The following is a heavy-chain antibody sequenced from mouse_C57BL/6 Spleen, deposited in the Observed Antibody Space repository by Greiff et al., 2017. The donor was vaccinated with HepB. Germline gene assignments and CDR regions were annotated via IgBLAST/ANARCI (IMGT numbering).Heavy chain of an antibody. CDR3: ARGAAEASSNYAMDY. CDR2: IYPGGGYT. D-gene: IGHD3-2*02. CDR1: GYTFTNYW. Sequence: VQLQQSGPELVRPGTSVKMSCKASGYTFTNYWIGWAKQSPGHGLEWIGDIYPGGGYTNYNEKFKGKATLTADKSSSTAYMQFSSLTSKDSAIYYYARGAAEASSNYAMDYWGQGTSVTVSS. V-gene: IGHV1-63*01. J-gene: IGHJ4*01.